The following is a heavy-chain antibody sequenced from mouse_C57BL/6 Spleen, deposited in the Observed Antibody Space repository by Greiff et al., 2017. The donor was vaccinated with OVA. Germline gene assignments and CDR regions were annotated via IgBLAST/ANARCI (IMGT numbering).Heavy chain of an antibody. Sequence: QVQLQQPGAELVMPGASVKLSCKASSYTFTSYWMHWVKQRPGQGLEWIGEIDPSDSYTNYNQKFKGKSTLTVDKSSSTAYMQLSSLTSEDSAVYYCARSGYYGNYVDYFDYWGQGTTLTVSS. CDR1: SYTFTSYW. J-gene: IGHJ2*01. CDR2: IDPSDSYT. CDR3: ARSGYYGNYVDYFDY. D-gene: IGHD2-1*01. V-gene: IGHV1-69*01.